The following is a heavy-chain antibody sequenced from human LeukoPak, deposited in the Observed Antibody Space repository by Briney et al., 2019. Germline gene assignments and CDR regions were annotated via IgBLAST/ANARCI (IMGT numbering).Heavy chain of an antibody. D-gene: IGHD3-22*01. CDR2: IIPIFGTA. CDR3: AGGDVLSVWYDSSGYSKTDYYFDY. CDR1: GGTFSSYA. V-gene: IGHV1-69*05. Sequence: ASVKVSCKASGGTFSSYAISWVRQAPGQGLEWMGGIIPIFGTANYAQKFQGRVTITTDESTSTAYMELSSLRSEDTAVYYCAGGDVLSVWYDSSGYSKTDYYFDYWGQGTLVTVSS. J-gene: IGHJ4*02.